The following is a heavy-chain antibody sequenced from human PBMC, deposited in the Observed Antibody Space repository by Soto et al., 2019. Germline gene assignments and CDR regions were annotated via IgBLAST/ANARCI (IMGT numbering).Heavy chain of an antibody. D-gene: IGHD6-6*01. Sequence: QVQLQQWGAGLLKPSDTLSLTCAVYGGSFSGYYWSWIRQPPGKGLEWIGEINLGGGTNYSPSLKSRVTISVDTSKNHFSLRLSSVTAADTAVYYCARTIATRASRSLDYWGQGTLVTVSS. CDR2: INLGGGT. V-gene: IGHV4-34*01. CDR3: ARTIATRASRSLDY. J-gene: IGHJ4*02. CDR1: GGSFSGYY.